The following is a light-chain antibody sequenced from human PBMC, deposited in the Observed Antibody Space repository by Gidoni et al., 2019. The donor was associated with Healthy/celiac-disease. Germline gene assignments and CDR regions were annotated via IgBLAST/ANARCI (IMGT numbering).Light chain of an antibody. Sequence: GDRVTITCRASQSISSWLAWYQQQPGKAPKLLIYDASSLESGVPSRFSGSGSGTEFTLTISSLQPDDFATYYCQQYNSRGTFGQGTKLEIK. CDR2: DAS. CDR3: QQYNSRGT. J-gene: IGKJ2*01. CDR1: QSISSW. V-gene: IGKV1-5*01.